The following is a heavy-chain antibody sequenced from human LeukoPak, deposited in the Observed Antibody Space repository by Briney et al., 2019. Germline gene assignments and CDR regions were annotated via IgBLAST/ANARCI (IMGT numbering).Heavy chain of an antibody. CDR1: GFTFSSYA. CDR3: AEVPPNYYDSSGYYFSVDYYFDY. J-gene: IGHJ4*02. Sequence: GGSLRLSCAASGFTFSSYAMSWVRQAPGKGLEWVSAISGSGGSTYYADSVKGRFTISRDNSKNTLYLQMNSLRAEDTAVYYCAEVPPNYYDSSGYYFSVDYYFDYWGQGTLVTVSS. D-gene: IGHD3-22*01. CDR2: ISGSGGST. V-gene: IGHV3-23*01.